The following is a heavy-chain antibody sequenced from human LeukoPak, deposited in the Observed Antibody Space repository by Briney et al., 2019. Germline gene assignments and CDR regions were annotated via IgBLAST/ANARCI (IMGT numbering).Heavy chain of an antibody. Sequence: SVKVSCKASGYTFTSYAMHWVRQAPGQGLEWMGGIIPIFGTANYAQKFQGRVTITADKSTSTAYMELSSLRSEDTAVYYCASTSSSWSNWFDPWGQGTLVTVSS. D-gene: IGHD6-13*01. CDR3: ASTSSSWSNWFDP. V-gene: IGHV1-69*06. CDR2: IIPIFGTA. J-gene: IGHJ5*02. CDR1: GYTFTSYA.